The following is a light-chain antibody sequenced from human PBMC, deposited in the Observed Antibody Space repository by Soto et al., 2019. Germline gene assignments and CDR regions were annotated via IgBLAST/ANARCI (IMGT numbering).Light chain of an antibody. CDR1: QNLGNF. Sequence: DIQMTQSPSSLSASVGDRVTITCRASQNLGNFLNWYQQKTGKAPKLLIYGASSLQSGVPSRFGGSGTGTDFTLTITSLQPEDFATYYCQCSYSRYTFGQGTKLEIK. J-gene: IGKJ2*01. V-gene: IGKV1-39*01. CDR2: GAS. CDR3: QCSYSRYT.